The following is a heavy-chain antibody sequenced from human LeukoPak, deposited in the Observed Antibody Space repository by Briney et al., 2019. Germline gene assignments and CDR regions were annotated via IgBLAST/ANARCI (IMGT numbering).Heavy chain of an antibody. V-gene: IGHV4-4*02. CDR2: IYHSGST. Sequence: PSGALSLTCAVSGDSISSNNWWSWVRQPPGKGLEWIGEIYHSGSTNYNPSLKSRVTISVDKSKNQFSLKVSSVTAADTAVYYCARELDYYGSGSYYFDYWGQGTLVTVSS. CDR3: ARELDYYGSGSYYFDY. CDR1: GDSISSNNW. D-gene: IGHD3-10*01. J-gene: IGHJ4*02.